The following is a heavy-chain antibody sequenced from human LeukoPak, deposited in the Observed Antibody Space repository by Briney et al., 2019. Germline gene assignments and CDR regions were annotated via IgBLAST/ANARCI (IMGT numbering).Heavy chain of an antibody. CDR2: ISAYNGNT. D-gene: IGHD4-17*01. V-gene: IGHV1-18*01. J-gene: IGHJ6*02. CDR1: GYTFTSYG. Sequence: ASVTVSCKASGYTFTSYGISWVRQAPGQGLEWMGWISAYNGNTNYAQKLQGRVTMTTDTSTSTAYMELRSLRSDDTAVYYCASALSRYGDYGYFISPVRYYYGMDVWGQGTTVTVSS. CDR3: ASALSRYGDYGYFISPVRYYYGMDV.